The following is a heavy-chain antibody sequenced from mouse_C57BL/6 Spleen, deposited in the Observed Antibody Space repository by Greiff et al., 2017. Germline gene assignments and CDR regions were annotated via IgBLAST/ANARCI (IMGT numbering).Heavy chain of an antibody. J-gene: IGHJ1*03. CDR3: ARYYSGSSYAHWCFDV. D-gene: IGHD1-1*01. CDR1: GYTFTSYG. V-gene: IGHV1-81*01. Sequence: VKLMESGAELARPGASVKLSCKASGYTFTSYGISWVKQRTGQGLEWIGEIYPRSGNTYYNAKFKGKDTLTADKSSSTAYMVLRSLTSDDSAVYFCARYYSGSSYAHWCFDVWGTGTTVTVSA. CDR2: IYPRSGNT.